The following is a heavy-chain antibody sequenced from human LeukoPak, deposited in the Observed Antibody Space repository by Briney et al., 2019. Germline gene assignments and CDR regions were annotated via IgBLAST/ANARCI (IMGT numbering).Heavy chain of an antibody. V-gene: IGHV4-39*07. D-gene: IGHD5-18*01. CDR1: GGSISSSSYY. CDR3: ARGGRGYSYGYTTKYYYYYYMDV. Sequence: SETLSLTCTVSGGSISSSSYYWGWIRQPPGKGLEWIGEINHSGSTNYNPSLKSRVTISVDTSKNQFSLKLSSVTAADTAVYYCARGGRGYSYGYTTKYYYYYYMDVWGKGTTVTVSS. CDR2: INHSGST. J-gene: IGHJ6*03.